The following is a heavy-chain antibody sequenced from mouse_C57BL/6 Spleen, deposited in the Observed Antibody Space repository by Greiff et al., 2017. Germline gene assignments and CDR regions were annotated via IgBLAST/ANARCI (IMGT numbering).Heavy chain of an antibody. CDR3: ARYYYGRSRGAMDY. CDR2: IDPSDSYP. V-gene: IGHV1-69*01. Sequence: VQLQQPGAELVMPGASVKLSCKASGYTFTSYWMHWVQQRPGQGLEWIGEIDPSDSYPNANQQFKGKSTLTVDKSSSTAYMQLSSLTSEDSAVYYCARYYYGRSRGAMDYWGQGTSVTVSS. D-gene: IGHD1-1*01. J-gene: IGHJ4*01. CDR1: GYTFTSYW.